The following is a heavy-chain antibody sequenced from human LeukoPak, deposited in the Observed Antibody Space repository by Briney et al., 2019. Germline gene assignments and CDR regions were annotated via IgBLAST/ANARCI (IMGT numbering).Heavy chain of an antibody. Sequence: GGSLRLSCAASGFTFSNYGMHWVRQAPGKGLEWVAFIRYDGSNKYYADSVKGRFTMSRDNSKNTLYLQMNSLRAEDTAVYYCAKDLRLGWYFDYWGQGTLVTVSS. V-gene: IGHV3-30*02. CDR2: IRYDGSNK. CDR3: AKDLRLGWYFDY. CDR1: GFTFSNYG. J-gene: IGHJ4*02. D-gene: IGHD5/OR15-5a*01.